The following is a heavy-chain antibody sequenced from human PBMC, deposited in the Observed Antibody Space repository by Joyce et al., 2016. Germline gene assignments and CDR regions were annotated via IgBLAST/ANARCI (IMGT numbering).Heavy chain of an antibody. CDR3: TRIGDCSGGSCYEGWFDP. J-gene: IGHJ5*02. V-gene: IGHV3-49*05. CDR1: GFIFGDYA. CDR2: IRSKAYGGTT. Sequence: EVQLVESGGGLVKPGRSLRLSCTSSGFIFGDYAMNCFRQAPGKGLEWLGFIRSKAYGGTTDYAASVKGRFTISRDDSKSIAYLQMNSLKTEDTAVYYCTRIGDCSGGSCYEGWFDPWGQGTLVTVSS. D-gene: IGHD2-15*01.